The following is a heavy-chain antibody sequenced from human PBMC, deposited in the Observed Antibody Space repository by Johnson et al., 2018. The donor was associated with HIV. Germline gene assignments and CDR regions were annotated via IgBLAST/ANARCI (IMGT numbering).Heavy chain of an antibody. CDR2: LDSGGTI. CDR1: GFTFSSYA. Sequence: VQLVESGGGVVQPGRSLRLSCAASGFTFSSYAMHWVRQAPGKGLEWVSLLDSGGTIYYADSVKGRFTISRDNAKNSLYLQLNSLRAEDTAVYYCARKGLVWFGWAFDIWGQGTMVTVSS. J-gene: IGHJ3*02. V-gene: IGHV3-48*04. D-gene: IGHD3-10*01. CDR3: ARKGLVWFGWAFDI.